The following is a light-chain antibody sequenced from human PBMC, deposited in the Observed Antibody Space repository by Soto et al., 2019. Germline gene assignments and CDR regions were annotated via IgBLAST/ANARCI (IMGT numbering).Light chain of an antibody. V-gene: IGKV3-20*01. CDR3: QQYGSPRQT. CDR1: QSVSSSY. CDR2: GAS. J-gene: IGKJ1*01. Sequence: EIVLTQSPGTLSLSPGERATLSCRASQSVSSSYLAWYQQKPGQAPRLLIYGASSRATGIPDRFSGGGSGTDFTLTISRLEPEDFAVYYCQQYGSPRQTFGQGTKVEIK.